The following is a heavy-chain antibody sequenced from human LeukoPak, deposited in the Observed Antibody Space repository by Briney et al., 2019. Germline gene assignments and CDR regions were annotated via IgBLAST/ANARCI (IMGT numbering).Heavy chain of an antibody. V-gene: IGHV3-48*01. CDR3: ARDRGPYCSGGSCYNY. CDR2: ISSSSSTI. J-gene: IGHJ4*02. D-gene: IGHD2-15*01. Sequence: PGGSLRLSCAASGFTFSSYSMNWVRQAPGKGLEWVSYISSSSSTIYYADSVKGRFTISRDNAKNSLYLQMNSLRAEDTAVYYCARDRGPYCSGGSCYNYWGQGTLVTVSP. CDR1: GFTFSSYS.